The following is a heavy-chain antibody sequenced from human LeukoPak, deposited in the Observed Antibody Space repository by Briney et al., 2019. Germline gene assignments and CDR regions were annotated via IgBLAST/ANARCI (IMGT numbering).Heavy chain of an antibody. V-gene: IGHV4-59*01. D-gene: IGHD3-9*01. CDR1: GGSISSYY. CDR2: IYYSGST. Sequence: SETLSLTCTVSGGSISSYYWSWIRQPPGKGLEWIGYIYYSGSTNYNPSLKSRFTISVDTSKNQLSLKLSSVTAADTAVYYCARDHTYYDILTGYSPRYMDVWGKGTTVTVSS. J-gene: IGHJ6*03. CDR3: ARDHTYYDILTGYSPRYMDV.